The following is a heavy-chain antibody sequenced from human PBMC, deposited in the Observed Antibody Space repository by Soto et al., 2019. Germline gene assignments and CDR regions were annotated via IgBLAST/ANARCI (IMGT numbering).Heavy chain of an antibody. J-gene: IGHJ3*01. V-gene: IGHV3-23*01. CDR3: ARLGFDAFDF. CDR2: ISGTGGTT. Sequence: EVQLLESGGGLAQPGGSLRLSCAASGFTFISYAMSWVRQAPGKGLEWVSSISGTGGTTYYTDSVKGRFTFSRDNSKNTVHLQMNSLRAEDTAVYYCARLGFDAFDFWGQGTMVTVSS. CDR1: GFTFISYA. D-gene: IGHD6-19*01.